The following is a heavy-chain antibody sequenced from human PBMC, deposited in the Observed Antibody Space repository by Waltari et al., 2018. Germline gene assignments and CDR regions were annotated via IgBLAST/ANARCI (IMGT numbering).Heavy chain of an antibody. V-gene: IGHV3-33*01. J-gene: IGHJ6*02. CDR2: IWYDGSEK. Sequence: QVQLVESGGGVVKPGRSLRLSCAASGFSFSSFGMHWVRRAPGKGLEWVAIIWYDGSEKYYADSVKGRFTIPRDNSKNTVDLQMNSLRAEDTAVYYCAVTTGGYDGMGVWGQGTTVTVSS. D-gene: IGHD6-13*01. CDR1: GFSFSSFG. CDR3: AVTTGGYDGMGV.